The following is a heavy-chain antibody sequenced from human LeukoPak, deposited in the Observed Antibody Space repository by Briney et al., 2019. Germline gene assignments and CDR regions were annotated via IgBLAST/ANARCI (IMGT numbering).Heavy chain of an antibody. Sequence: PSETLSLTCTVSGGSISSSSYYWGWIRQPPGKGLEWIGSIYYSGSTYYNPSLKSRVTISVDTSKNQFSLKLSSVTAADTAVYYCVRDQFGELVVCTFHIWGQGTMVTVSS. D-gene: IGHD3-10*01. CDR2: IYYSGST. J-gene: IGHJ3*02. CDR3: VRDQFGELVVCTFHI. CDR1: GGSISSSSYY. V-gene: IGHV4-39*02.